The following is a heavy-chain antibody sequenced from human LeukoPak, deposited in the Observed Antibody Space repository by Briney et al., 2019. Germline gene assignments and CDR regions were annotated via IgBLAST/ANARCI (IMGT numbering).Heavy chain of an antibody. V-gene: IGHV1-69*05. CDR2: IIPIFGTA. Sequence: SVKVSCKASGGTFSSYAISWVRQAPGQGLEWMGGIIPIFGTANYAQKFQGRVTITTDESTSTAYMGLSSLGSEDTAVYYCARAGWELLNNWFDPWGQGTLVTVSS. D-gene: IGHD1-26*01. CDR3: ARAGWELLNNWFDP. CDR1: GGTFSSYA. J-gene: IGHJ5*02.